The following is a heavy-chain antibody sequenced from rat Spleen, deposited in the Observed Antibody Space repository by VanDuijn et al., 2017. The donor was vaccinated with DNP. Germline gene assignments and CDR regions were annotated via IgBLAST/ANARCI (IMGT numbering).Heavy chain of an antibody. Sequence: EVKLVESGGGLVQPGRSLTLSCAASGFTFSDYNMAWVRQAPKKSLEWVATSTYDGSKTYYRDSVKGRFTISRDNAKSTLYLQMDSLRSEDTATYYCARENYGYKDFDYWGQGVMVTVSS. J-gene: IGHJ2*01. CDR1: GFTFSDYN. CDR3: ARENYGYKDFDY. D-gene: IGHD1-4*01. V-gene: IGHV5-7*01. CDR2: STYDGSKT.